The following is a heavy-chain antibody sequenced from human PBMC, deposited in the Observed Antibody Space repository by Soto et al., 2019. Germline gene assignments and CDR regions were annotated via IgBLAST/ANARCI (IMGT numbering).Heavy chain of an antibody. V-gene: IGHV4-30-2*01. J-gene: IGHJ5*02. CDR2: IYHSGST. CDR1: GGSISSGGYS. D-gene: IGHD3-10*01. Sequence: ASETLSLTCAVSGGSISSGGYSWSWIRQPPGKGLEWIGYIYHSGSTYYNPSLKSRVTISVDRSKNQFSLKLSSVTAADTAVYYCASYGSGSYYKGNWFDPWGQGTLVTVSS. CDR3: ASYGSGSYYKGNWFDP.